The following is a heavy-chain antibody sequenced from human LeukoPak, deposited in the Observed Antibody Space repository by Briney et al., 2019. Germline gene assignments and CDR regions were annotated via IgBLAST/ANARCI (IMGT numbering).Heavy chain of an antibody. CDR1: GGSFSGYY. J-gene: IGHJ4*02. CDR3: ASRGYCSSTSCHQNDY. Sequence: SSETLSLTCAVYGGSFSGYYWSWIRQPPGKGLEWIGEINHSGSTNYNPSLKSRVTISVDTSKNQFSLKLSSVTAADTAVYYCASRGYCSSTSCHQNDYWGQGTLVTVSS. CDR2: INHSGST. V-gene: IGHV4-34*01. D-gene: IGHD2-2*01.